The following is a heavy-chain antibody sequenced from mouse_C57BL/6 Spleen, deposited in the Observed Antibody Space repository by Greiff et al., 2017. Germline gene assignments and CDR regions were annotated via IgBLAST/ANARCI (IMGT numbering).Heavy chain of an antibody. V-gene: IGHV5-9-1*02. CDR3: TTSCIFGY. J-gene: IGHJ2*01. Sequence: EVQVVESGAGLVKPGGSLTLSCAASGFTFSSYAMSWVRQTPEKRLEWVAYISSGGDYIYYADTVQGRFTISRDNARNTLYLQMSSLKSEDTAMCYWTTSCIFGYWHQGPTLTVSS. CDR1: GFTFSSYA. CDR2: ISSGGDYI.